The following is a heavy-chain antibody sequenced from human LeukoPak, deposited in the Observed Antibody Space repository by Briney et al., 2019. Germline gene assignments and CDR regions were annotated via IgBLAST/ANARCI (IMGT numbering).Heavy chain of an antibody. Sequence: SETLSLTCTVSGGSISSSSYYWGWIRQPPGKGLEWIGSIYYSGRTYYNPSLKSRVTISVDTSKNQFSLKLSSVTAADTAVYYCARTSRCSGYDGGCYYYGMDVWGQGTTVTVSS. CDR1: GGSISSSSYY. J-gene: IGHJ6*02. CDR3: ARTSRCSGYDGGCYYYGMDV. D-gene: IGHD5-12*01. CDR2: IYYSGRT. V-gene: IGHV4-39*07.